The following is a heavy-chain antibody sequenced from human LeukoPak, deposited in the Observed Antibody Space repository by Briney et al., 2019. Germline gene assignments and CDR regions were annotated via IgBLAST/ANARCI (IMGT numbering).Heavy chain of an antibody. Sequence: PSETLSLTCAVYGGSFSGYYWSWIRQPPGKGLEWIGEINHSGSTNYNPSLKSRVTISVDTSKNQFSLKLSSVTAADTAVYYCARHAYSNYDPVLRYFDWLLSPFDYWGQGTLVTVSS. V-gene: IGHV4-34*01. J-gene: IGHJ4*02. CDR2: INHSGST. CDR3: ARHAYSNYDPVLRYFDWLLSPFDY. CDR1: GGSFSGYY. D-gene: IGHD3-9*01.